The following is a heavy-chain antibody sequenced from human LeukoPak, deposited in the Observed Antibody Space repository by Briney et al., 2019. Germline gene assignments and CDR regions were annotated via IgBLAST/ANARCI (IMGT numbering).Heavy chain of an antibody. V-gene: IGHV3-30*02. Sequence: PGGSLRLSCAASGFTFSSYGMHWVRQAPGKGLEWVAFIRCDGSNKYYADSVKGRFTISRDNSKNTLYLQMNSLRAEDTAVYYCAKDMSSSWYRAPDYWGQGTLVTVSS. CDR2: IRCDGSNK. CDR3: AKDMSSSWYRAPDY. D-gene: IGHD6-13*01. CDR1: GFTFSSYG. J-gene: IGHJ4*02.